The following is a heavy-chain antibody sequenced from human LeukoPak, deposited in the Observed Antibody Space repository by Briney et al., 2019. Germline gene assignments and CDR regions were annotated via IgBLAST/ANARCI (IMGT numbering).Heavy chain of an antibody. D-gene: IGHD3-10*01. J-gene: IGHJ4*02. CDR2: IYYSGST. CDR3: ARGHYGSGSYYSRGGYFDY. V-gene: IGHV4-30-4*08. Sequence: SQTLSLTCTVSGGSISSGDYYWSWLRQPPGKGLEWIGYIYYSGSTYYNPSLKSRVTISVDTSKNQSSLKLSSVTAADTAVYYCARGHYGSGSYYSRGGYFDYWGQGTLVTVSS. CDR1: GGSISSGDYY.